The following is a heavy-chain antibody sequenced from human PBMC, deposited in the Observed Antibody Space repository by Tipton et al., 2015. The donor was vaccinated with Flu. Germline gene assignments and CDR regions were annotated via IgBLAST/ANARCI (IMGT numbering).Heavy chain of an antibody. D-gene: IGHD6-19*01. CDR1: GGSVNSYY. CDR3: ARERRGGWPFYDAFDF. Sequence: LSLTCSVPGGSVNSYYWSWIRQPAGKGLEWIGRIYMGGRTNYNPSLKSRVTMSLDLFKNQISLRLSSVTAADTAVYYCARERRGGWPFYDAFDFWGQGTTVTVSS. V-gene: IGHV4-4*07. J-gene: IGHJ3*01. CDR2: IYMGGRT.